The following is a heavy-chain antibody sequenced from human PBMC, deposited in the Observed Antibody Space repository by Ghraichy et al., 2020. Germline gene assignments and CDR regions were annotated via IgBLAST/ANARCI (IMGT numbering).Heavy chain of an antibody. V-gene: IGHV4-39*01. CDR1: DDSISSSSFY. Sequence: SETLSLTCTVADDSISSSSFYWAWIRQSPGEGLQWLGNIYDSGSTYYYPSLRSRTTISLDTSKNQFSLTLTSVTAADTAVYFCARHNTGWYGAIDYWGRGTLVTVSS. J-gene: IGHJ4*02. CDR3: ARHNTGWYGAIDY. D-gene: IGHD6-19*01. CDR2: IYDSGST.